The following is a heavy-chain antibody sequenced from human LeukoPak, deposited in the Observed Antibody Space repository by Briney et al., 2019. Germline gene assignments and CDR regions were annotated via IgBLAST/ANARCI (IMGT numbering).Heavy chain of an antibody. D-gene: IGHD1-1*01. CDR1: GFIFSNYA. CDR3: ARVHSGITYRPGRTETAYFGMDV. V-gene: IGHV3-23*01. J-gene: IGHJ6*02. Sequence: GGSLRLSCAAFGFIFSNYAMSWVRQVPGRGLEWVSTISSRGDSTYVADSVKGRFTISRDNAKNSLYLQMNSLRAEDTAMYFCARVHSGITYRPGRTETAYFGMDVWGQGTTVTVSS. CDR2: ISSRGDST.